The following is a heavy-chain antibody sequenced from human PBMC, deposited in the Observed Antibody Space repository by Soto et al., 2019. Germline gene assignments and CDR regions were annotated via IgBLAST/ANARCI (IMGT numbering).Heavy chain of an antibody. V-gene: IGHV4-59*01. Sequence: SETLSLTCTVSGGSISSYYWSWIRQPPGKGLEWIGYIYYSGSTNYNPSLKSRVTISVDTSKNQFSLKLSSVTAADTAVYYCARDASYYYDSSGYYLGNWFDPWGQGTLVTVSS. CDR3: ARDASYYYDSSGYYLGNWFDP. J-gene: IGHJ5*02. D-gene: IGHD3-22*01. CDR1: GGSISSYY. CDR2: IYYSGST.